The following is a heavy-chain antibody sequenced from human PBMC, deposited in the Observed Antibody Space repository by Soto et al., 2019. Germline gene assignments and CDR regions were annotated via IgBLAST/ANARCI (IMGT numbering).Heavy chain of an antibody. CDR1: GGSITNYY. D-gene: IGHD3-10*01. CDR3: ARHGFGRLHGLVDV. J-gene: IGHJ6*02. Sequence: QVQLQESGPGLVKPSETLSLTCTVSGGSITNYYCSWFRQPPGKGLEWIGYINYDGYSAYNLSLKRRVTLSMDASKTHFSLMLESVTATSTAVYYCARHGFGRLHGLVDVWGPGTTVIVSS. V-gene: IGHV4-59*08. CDR2: INYDGYS.